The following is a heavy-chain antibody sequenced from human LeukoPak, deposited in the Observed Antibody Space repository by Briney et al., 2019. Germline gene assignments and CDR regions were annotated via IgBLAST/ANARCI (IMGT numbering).Heavy chain of an antibody. D-gene: IGHD5-12*01. CDR1: GFTFSSYE. CDR2: ISSSGSTI. CDR3: ARDSRGYDRYYFDY. J-gene: IGHJ4*02. Sequence: GGSLRLSCAASGFTFSSYEMNWVRQAPGKGLEWVSYISSSGSTIYYADSVKGRFTISRDNAKNSLYLQMNSLRAEDTAVYYCARDSRGYDRYYFDYWGQGTLVTVSS. V-gene: IGHV3-48*03.